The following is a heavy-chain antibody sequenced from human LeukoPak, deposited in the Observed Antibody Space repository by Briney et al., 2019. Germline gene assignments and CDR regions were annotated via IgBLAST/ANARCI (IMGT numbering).Heavy chain of an antibody. J-gene: IGHJ4*02. Sequence: GGSLRLSCTASGFTFSNYGMTWVRQAPGKGLEWVANIKPDGTKKTYVDSVKGRFTISRDNAKNSLYLQMNSLRVDDTAIYYCASQPAVIDLDYWGQGILVTVSS. CDR2: IKPDGTKK. V-gene: IGHV3-7*01. D-gene: IGHD2-21*01. CDR1: GFTFSNYG. CDR3: ASQPAVIDLDY.